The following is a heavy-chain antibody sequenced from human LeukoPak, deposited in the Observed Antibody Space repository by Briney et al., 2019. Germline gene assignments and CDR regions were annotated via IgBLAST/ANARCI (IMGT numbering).Heavy chain of an antibody. CDR2: ISYSGST. D-gene: IGHD3-10*01. V-gene: IGHV4-39*01. CDR3: ARRAPYHGSDYYFDS. CDR1: GASISSSSYS. J-gene: IGHJ4*02. Sequence: KSSETLSLTCTVSGASISSSSYSWAWIRQPPGKGLEWIGNISYSGSTSYNPSLKSRVTISVDTSTNQFSLMLSSVTASDTAAYYCARRAPYHGSDYYFDSWGQGTLVTVSS.